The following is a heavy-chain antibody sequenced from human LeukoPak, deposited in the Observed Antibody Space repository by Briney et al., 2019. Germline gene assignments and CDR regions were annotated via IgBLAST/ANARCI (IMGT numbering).Heavy chain of an antibody. V-gene: IGHV4-59*01. CDR3: ARGAYPSGYYMDV. CDR1: GDSISSYY. J-gene: IGHJ6*03. CDR2: IYYSGST. Sequence: PSKTLSLTCTVSGDSISSYYWRWIPQPPGKGLEWIGYIYYSGSTNYNPSLKSRVTISVDTSKNQFSLKLSSVTAADTAVYYCARGAYPSGYYMDVWGKGTTVTVSS.